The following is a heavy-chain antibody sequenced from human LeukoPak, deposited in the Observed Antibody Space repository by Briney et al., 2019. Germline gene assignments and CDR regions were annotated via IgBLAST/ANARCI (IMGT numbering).Heavy chain of an antibody. J-gene: IGHJ5*02. CDR3: ATEIAGTPFGPNWFDP. Sequence: GASVKVSCMVSGYTLTELSIQWVRQAPGKGLEWMGGFDPEDGETIYAQKFQGRVTMTEDTSTDTAYMELRSLRSEDTAVYYCATEIAGTPFGPNWFDPWGQGTLVTVSS. CDR2: FDPEDGET. CDR1: GYTLTELS. V-gene: IGHV1-24*01. D-gene: IGHD1-7*01.